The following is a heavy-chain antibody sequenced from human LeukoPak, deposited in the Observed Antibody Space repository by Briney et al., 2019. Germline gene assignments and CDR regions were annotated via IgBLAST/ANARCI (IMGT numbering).Heavy chain of an antibody. Sequence: SETLSLTCAVYGGSFSGYYWTWIRQPPGEGLEWIGEINHSGSTNYNPSLKSRVTISVDTSKNQFSLKLSSVTAADTAVYYCARGLPFLRLAEFEYWGQGTLVTVSS. CDR2: INHSGST. J-gene: IGHJ4*02. CDR3: ARGLPFLRLAEFEY. V-gene: IGHV4-34*01. D-gene: IGHD6-19*01. CDR1: GGSFSGYY.